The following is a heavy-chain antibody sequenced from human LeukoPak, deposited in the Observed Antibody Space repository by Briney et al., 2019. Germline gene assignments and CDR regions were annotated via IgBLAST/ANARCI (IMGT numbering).Heavy chain of an antibody. Sequence: SETLSLTCAVYGGSFSGYYWSWIRQPPGKGLEWIGEINHSGSTNYNPSLKSRVTMSVDTSKNQFSLKLSSVTAADTAVYYCARGAPSGDYYYYMDVWGKGTTVTVSS. CDR2: INHSGST. CDR3: ARGAPSGDYYYYMDV. V-gene: IGHV4-34*01. CDR1: GGSFSGYY. J-gene: IGHJ6*03.